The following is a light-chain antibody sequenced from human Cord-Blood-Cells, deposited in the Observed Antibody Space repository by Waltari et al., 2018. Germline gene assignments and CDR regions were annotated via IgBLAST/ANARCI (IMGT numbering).Light chain of an antibody. CDR3: QQRSNWYT. V-gene: IGKV3-11*01. CDR1: QSVSSY. CDR2: DAS. Sequence: ELVLTQSLATLSVSPGESATLSCRASQSVSSYLAWYQQKPGQAPRLLIYDASNRATGIPARFSGSGSGTDFTLTISSLEPEDFAVYYCQQRSNWYTFGQGTKLEIK. J-gene: IGKJ2*01.